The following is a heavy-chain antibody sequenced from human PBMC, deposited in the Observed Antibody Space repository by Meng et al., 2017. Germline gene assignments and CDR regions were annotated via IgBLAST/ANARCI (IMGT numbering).Heavy chain of an antibody. CDR2: ISGDGSIT. Sequence: VQLVESRGGLVQPGGSLSLSCAASGFTFNNYWMPWVRQVPGKGLVWVSRISGDGSITNYADSVKGRFTISRDNAKNTLYLQMNSLRPEDTAVYYCLDEAPRSDYWGQGSLVTVSS. D-gene: IGHD1-1*01. V-gene: IGHV3-74*01. CDR1: GFTFNNYW. J-gene: IGHJ4*02. CDR3: LDEAPRSDY.